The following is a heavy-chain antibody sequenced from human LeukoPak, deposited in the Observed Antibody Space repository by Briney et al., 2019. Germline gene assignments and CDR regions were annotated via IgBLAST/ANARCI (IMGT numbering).Heavy chain of an antibody. D-gene: IGHD1-26*01. J-gene: IGHJ4*02. V-gene: IGHV4-59*08. Sequence: SETLSLTCTVSGGSINNYYWSWIRQPPGKGLELIGYIYYSGSTNYNPPLKSRVTISVDTSKNQFSLKLSSVTAGDTALYYCARRASGSYYIDFWGQGTLVTVSS. CDR3: ARRASGSYYIDF. CDR1: GGSINNYY. CDR2: IYYSGST.